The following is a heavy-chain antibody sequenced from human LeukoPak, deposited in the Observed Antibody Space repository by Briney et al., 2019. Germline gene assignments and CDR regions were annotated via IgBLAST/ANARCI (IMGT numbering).Heavy chain of an antibody. V-gene: IGHV1-8*01. CDR2: MNPNSGNT. J-gene: IGHJ4*02. CDR1: GYTFTSLD. D-gene: IGHD6-19*01. Sequence: ASVKVSCKASGYTFTSLDINWVRQATGQGLEWMGWMNPNSGNTGYAQKFQGRVTMTRNTSISTAYMGLSSLTSEDTAVYYCARGIEAGVDYWGQGTLVTVSS. CDR3: ARGIEAGVDY.